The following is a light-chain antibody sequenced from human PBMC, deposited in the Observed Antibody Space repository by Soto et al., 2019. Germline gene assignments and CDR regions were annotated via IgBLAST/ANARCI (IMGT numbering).Light chain of an antibody. CDR2: GAS. V-gene: IGKV3-20*01. J-gene: IGKJ1*01. Sequence: EIVLTQSPGTLSLSPGERATLSCRASQSVSGSYLAWYQQKPGQAPRLVIFGASTRAPGIPDRFTGSGSGTDFTVTISRLEPEDFAVYYCQQYDTSPWTFGQGTQVEIK. CDR1: QSVSGSY. CDR3: QQYDTSPWT.